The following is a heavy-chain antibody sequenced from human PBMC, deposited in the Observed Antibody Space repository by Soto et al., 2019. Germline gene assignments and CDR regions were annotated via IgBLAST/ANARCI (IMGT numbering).Heavy chain of an antibody. J-gene: IGHJ4*02. V-gene: IGHV4-4*02. CDR3: ARSLGIAARDFDY. CDR2: IYHSGST. CDR1: GFTFSSYAM. Sequence: GSLRLSCAASGFTFSSYAMGWVRQPPGKGLEWIGEIYHSGSTNYNPSLKSRVTISVDKSKNQFSLKLSSVTAADTAVYYCARSLGIAARDFDYWCQGTLVTVSS. D-gene: IGHD6-6*01.